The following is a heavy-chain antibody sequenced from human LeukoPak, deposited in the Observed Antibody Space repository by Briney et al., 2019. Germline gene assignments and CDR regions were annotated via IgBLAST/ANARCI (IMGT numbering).Heavy chain of an antibody. CDR1: GYTFTSYD. CDR2: MNPNSGNT. CDR3: ARAYDFWSGYSALYYFDY. D-gene: IGHD3-3*01. V-gene: IGHV1-8*03. Sequence: ASVKVSCKASGYTFTSYDINWVRQATGQGLEWMGWMNPNSGNTGYAQKFQGRVTITRNTSISTAYMELSSLRSEDTAVYYCARAYDFWSGYSALYYFDYWGQGTLVIVSS. J-gene: IGHJ4*02.